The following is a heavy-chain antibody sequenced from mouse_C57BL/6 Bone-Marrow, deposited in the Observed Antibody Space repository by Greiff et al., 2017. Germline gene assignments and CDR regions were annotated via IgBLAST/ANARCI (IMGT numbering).Heavy chain of an antibody. CDR2: IDPSDSYT. CDR3: AREVCITTVVASYWYFDV. V-gene: IGHV1-69*01. D-gene: IGHD1-1*01. J-gene: IGHJ1*03. CDR1: GYTFTSYW. Sequence: VQLQQPGAELVMPGASVKLSCKASGYTFTSYWMHWVKQRPGQGLEWIGEIDPSDSYTNYNQKFKGKSTLTLDKSSSPAYMQLSSLTSEDSAVYYCAREVCITTVVASYWYFDVWGTGTTVTVSS.